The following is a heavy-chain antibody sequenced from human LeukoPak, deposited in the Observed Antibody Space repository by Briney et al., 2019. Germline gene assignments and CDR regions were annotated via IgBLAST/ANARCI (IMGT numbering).Heavy chain of an antibody. Sequence: ASVKVSCKASGYTFTSYYMHWVRQAPGQGLEWMGIINPSGGSTSYAQKFQGRVTMTRDMSTSTVYMELSSLRSEDTAVHYCARVAAAGTLDYWGQGTLVTVSS. CDR2: INPSGGST. CDR3: ARVAAAGTLDY. J-gene: IGHJ4*02. D-gene: IGHD6-13*01. CDR1: GYTFTSYY. V-gene: IGHV1-46*01.